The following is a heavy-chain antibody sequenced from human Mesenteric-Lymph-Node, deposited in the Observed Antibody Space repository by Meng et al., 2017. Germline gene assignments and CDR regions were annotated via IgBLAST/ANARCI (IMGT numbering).Heavy chain of an antibody. V-gene: IGHV6-1*01. CDR3: ARKAVAVGTFDY. Sequence: QVPLPQSGPGLVKPSQTLSLTCAISGDSVSSNSAAWNWIRQSPSRGLEWLGRTYYRSKWSSDYAVSVRSRITINADTSKNQFSLQLNSVTPEDTAEYYCARKAVAVGTFDYWGQGTLVTVSS. J-gene: IGHJ4*02. CDR2: TYYRSKWSS. CDR1: GDSVSSNSAA. D-gene: IGHD6-19*01.